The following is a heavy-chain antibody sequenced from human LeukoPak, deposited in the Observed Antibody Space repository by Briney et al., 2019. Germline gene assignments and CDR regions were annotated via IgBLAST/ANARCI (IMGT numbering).Heavy chain of an antibody. J-gene: IGHJ4*02. D-gene: IGHD6-19*01. CDR1: GGSISNSNYY. Sequence: SETLSLTCTVSGGSISNSNYYWGWIRQPPGKGPEWIGSIYYSGSIYYNTSLKSRVTISVDTSKNQFSLKLSSVTAADTAVYYCARTRIAVAGVDDYWGQGTLVTVSS. CDR2: IYYSGSI. CDR3: ARTRIAVAGVDDY. V-gene: IGHV4-39*01.